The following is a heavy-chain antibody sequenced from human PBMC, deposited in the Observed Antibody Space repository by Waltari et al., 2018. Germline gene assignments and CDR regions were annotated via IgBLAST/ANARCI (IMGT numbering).Heavy chain of an antibody. V-gene: IGHV4-4*02. J-gene: IGHJ3*02. CDR2: IYHNGDI. D-gene: IGHD1-26*01. Sequence: QVQLQESGPGLVKPSGTLSLTCVVSGDSLSSNTWWNWVRQSPGKGLEWIAEIYHNGDINYNPSLRSRVTMSLDKSKNQFSLKLSSVTAADTAVYYCARGNWWELLRPPAFDIWGQGTMVTVSS. CDR1: GDSLSSNTW. CDR3: ARGNWWELLRPPAFDI.